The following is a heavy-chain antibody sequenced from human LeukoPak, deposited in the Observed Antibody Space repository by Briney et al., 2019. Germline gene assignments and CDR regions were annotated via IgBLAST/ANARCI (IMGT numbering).Heavy chain of an antibody. CDR3: ARLSDSSGYYYLDY. J-gene: IGHJ4*02. D-gene: IGHD3-22*01. CDR2: INPNSGGT. V-gene: IGHV1-2*02. CDR1: GCTFTGCY. Sequence: GASVKVSCKASGCTFTGCYMHWVRQAPGQGLEWMGWINPNSGGTNYAQKFQGRLTMTRDTSISTAYMELSRLRSDDTAVYYCARLSDSSGYYYLDYWGQGTLVTVSS.